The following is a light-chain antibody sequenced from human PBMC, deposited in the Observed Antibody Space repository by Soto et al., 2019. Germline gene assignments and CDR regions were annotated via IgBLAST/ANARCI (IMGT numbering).Light chain of an antibody. Sequence: DVQMTQSPSSLSASVGDIVTITCRASQSISSYLNWYQQKPGKAPKLLIYAASSLQSGVPSRFSGSGSGTDFTLTISSLQPDDFATYYCQQYSDSSGAFGQGTKVDIK. V-gene: IGKV1-39*01. J-gene: IGKJ1*01. CDR2: AAS. CDR3: QQYSDSSGA. CDR1: QSISSY.